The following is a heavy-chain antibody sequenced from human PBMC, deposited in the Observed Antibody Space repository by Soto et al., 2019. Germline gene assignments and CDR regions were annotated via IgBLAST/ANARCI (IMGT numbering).Heavy chain of an antibody. V-gene: IGHV5-51*01. CDR1: GYRFANYW. J-gene: IGHJ6*02. D-gene: IGHD5-12*01. CDR3: ARNRLRQDYYGMDV. Sequence: GECRKIPCQGSGYRFANYWIAWVRQLPGKGLEWVGVIYPGDSDTRYSPSFRGQVTISADKSISHVYLQWSSLKASDTAMYYCARNRLRQDYYGMDVWGQGTTVTVSS. CDR2: IYPGDSDT.